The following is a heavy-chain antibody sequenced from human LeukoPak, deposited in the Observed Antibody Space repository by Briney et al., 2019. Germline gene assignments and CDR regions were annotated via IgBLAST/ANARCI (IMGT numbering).Heavy chain of an antibody. CDR2: IIPIFGTA. J-gene: IGHJ4*02. CDR3: ARAVLRYFDWLLPTSFDY. D-gene: IGHD3-9*01. CDR1: GGTFSGYA. V-gene: IGHV1-69*01. Sequence: SSVKVSCKASGGTFSGYAISWVRQAPGQGLEWMGGIIPIFGTANYAQKFQGRVTITADESTSTAYMELSSLRSEDTAVYYCARAVLRYFDWLLPTSFDYWGQGTLVTVSS.